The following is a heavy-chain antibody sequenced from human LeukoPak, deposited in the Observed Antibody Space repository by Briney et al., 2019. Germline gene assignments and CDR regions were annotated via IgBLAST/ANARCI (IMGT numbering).Heavy chain of an antibody. CDR1: GGSVSSGSYY. CDR2: IYYSGST. J-gene: IGHJ4*02. D-gene: IGHD3-10*01. V-gene: IGHV4-61*01. Sequence: SETLSLTCTVSGGSVSSGSYYWSCIRQPPGKGLEWIGYIYYSGSTNYNPSLKSRVTISVDTSKNQFSLKLSSVTAADTAVYYCVRDRELNYWGQGTLVTVSS. CDR3: VRDRELNY.